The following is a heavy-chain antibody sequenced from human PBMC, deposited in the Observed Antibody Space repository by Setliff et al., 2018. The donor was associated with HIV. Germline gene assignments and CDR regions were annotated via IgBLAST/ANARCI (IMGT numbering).Heavy chain of an antibody. CDR3: ARELYGGNSRPFDY. D-gene: IGHD2-21*02. CDR1: GGSVTSYL. V-gene: IGHV4-59*02. CDR2: IYYTGIT. J-gene: IGHJ4*02. Sequence: PSETLSLTCSISGGSVTSYLWHWFRQPPGKGLEWIGYIYYTGITDNNPSLEGRVTISVDTSKNQVSLRLKSVTTADTAVYYCARELYGGNSRPFDYWGQGARGTVS.